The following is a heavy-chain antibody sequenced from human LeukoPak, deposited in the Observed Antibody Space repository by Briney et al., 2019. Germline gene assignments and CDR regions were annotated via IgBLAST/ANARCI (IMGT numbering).Heavy chain of an antibody. D-gene: IGHD6-13*01. CDR2: ISYDGSRI. CDR1: GFTFSSYG. Sequence: GRSLRLSCAASGFTFSSYGMHWVRQAPGKGLEWVTFISYDGSRIYYADSVKGRFTISRDNSKNTLDLQMNSLRAEDTAVYHCVKLRSSLSWSQPLDFWGQGTLVTVSS. CDR3: VKLRSSLSWSQPLDF. V-gene: IGHV3-30*18. J-gene: IGHJ4*02.